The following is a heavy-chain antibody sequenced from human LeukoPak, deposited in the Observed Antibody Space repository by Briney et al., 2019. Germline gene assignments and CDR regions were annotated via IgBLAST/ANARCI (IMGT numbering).Heavy chain of an antibody. J-gene: IGHJ4*02. V-gene: IGHV3-11*04. CDR3: ARERDGRFFDY. D-gene: IGHD5-24*01. CDR1: GFSFSDYY. Sequence: GGSLRLSCAASGFSFSDYYMTWIRQAPGKGLEWVSYISNSGSSIFYADSVKGRFTLSRDNGKNSLNLEMNNLRAEDTALYYCARERDGRFFDYWGQGTLVTVSS. CDR2: ISNSGSSI.